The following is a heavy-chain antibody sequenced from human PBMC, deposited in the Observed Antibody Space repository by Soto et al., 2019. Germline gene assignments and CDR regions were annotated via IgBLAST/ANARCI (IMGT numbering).Heavy chain of an antibody. CDR3: ARDSSGWYAFFDI. CDR1: GFTFSSYS. D-gene: IGHD6-19*01. CDR2: ISSSSSYI. Sequence: GSLRLSCAASGFTFSSYSMNWVRQAPGKGLEWVSSISSSSSYIYYADSVKGRFTISRDNAKNSLYLQMNSLRAEDTAVYYCARDSSGWYAFFDIWGQGTMVTVSS. V-gene: IGHV3-21*01. J-gene: IGHJ3*02.